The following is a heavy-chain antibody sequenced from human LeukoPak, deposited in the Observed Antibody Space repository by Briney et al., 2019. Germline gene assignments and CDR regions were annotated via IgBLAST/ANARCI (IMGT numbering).Heavy chain of an antibody. CDR2: IYYSGST. J-gene: IGHJ4*02. D-gene: IGHD3-3*01. V-gene: IGHV4-39*01. Sequence: PSETLSLTCTVSGGSISSSSYYWGWIRQPPGKGLEWIGSIYYSGSTNCNPSLKSRVTISVDTSKNQFSLKLSSVTAADTAVYYCARHYYDSTEPFDYWGQGTLVTVSS. CDR3: ARHYYDSTEPFDY. CDR1: GGSISSSSYY.